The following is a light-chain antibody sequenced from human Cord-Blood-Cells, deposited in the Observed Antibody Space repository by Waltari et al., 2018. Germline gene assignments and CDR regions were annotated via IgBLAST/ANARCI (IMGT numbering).Light chain of an antibody. V-gene: IGLV3-19*01. CDR2: GKN. CDR1: SLSSYY. J-gene: IGLJ3*02. CDR3: NSRDSSGNHWV. Sequence: SSELTQDPAVSVALGQTVRITCQGDSLSSYYAIWYQQKQGQAPVLVIYGKNNRPSGIPDRFSGSSSGNTASLTITGAQAEDEADYYCNSRDSSGNHWVFGGGTKLTVL.